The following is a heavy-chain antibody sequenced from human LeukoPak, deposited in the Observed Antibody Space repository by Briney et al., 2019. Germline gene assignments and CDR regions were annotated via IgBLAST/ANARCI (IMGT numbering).Heavy chain of an antibody. V-gene: IGHV1-2*02. CDR2: INPNSGGT. D-gene: IGHD6-19*01. Sequence: ASVKVSCKASGYTFTGYYMHWVRQAPGQGPEWMGWINPNSGGTNYAQKFQGRVTMTRDTSISTAYMELSRLRSDDTAVYYCARSPRGPSGWYSSGCADYWGQGTLVTVSS. J-gene: IGHJ4*02. CDR1: GYTFTGYY. CDR3: ARSPRGPSGWYSSGCADY.